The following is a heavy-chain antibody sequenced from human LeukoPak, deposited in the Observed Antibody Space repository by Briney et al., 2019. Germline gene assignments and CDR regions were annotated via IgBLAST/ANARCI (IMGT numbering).Heavy chain of an antibody. J-gene: IGHJ3*02. D-gene: IGHD3-22*01. CDR3: AKDQGYYDSSPGAFDI. CDR1: GFTFSSYA. V-gene: IGHV3-23*01. CDR2: ISGSGGST. Sequence: PGGSLRLSCAASGFTFSSYAMSWVRQAPGKGLEWVSAISGSGGSTYYADSVKGRFTISRDNSKNTLYLQMNSLRAEDTAVYYCAKDQGYYDSSPGAFDIWGQGTMVTVSS.